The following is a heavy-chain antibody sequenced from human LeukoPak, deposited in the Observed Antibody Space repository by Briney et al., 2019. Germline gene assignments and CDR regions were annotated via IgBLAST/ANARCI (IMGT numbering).Heavy chain of an antibody. V-gene: IGHV3-30*02. CDR3: AKDGYCSGGSCYGTWDY. CDR1: GFTFSSYG. Sequence: PGGSLRLSCAASGFTFSSYGMHWVRQAPGKGLEWVAFIRYDGSNKYYADSVKGRFTISRDNSKNTLYLQMNSLRAEDTAVYYCAKDGYCSGGSCYGTWDYWGQGTLVTVSS. J-gene: IGHJ4*02. CDR2: IRYDGSNK. D-gene: IGHD2-15*01.